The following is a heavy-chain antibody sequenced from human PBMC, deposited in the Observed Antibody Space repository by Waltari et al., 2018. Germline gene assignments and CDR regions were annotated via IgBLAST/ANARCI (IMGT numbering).Heavy chain of an antibody. CDR2: IYYSGST. V-gene: IGHV4-31*03. Sequence: QVQLQESGPGLVKPSQTLSLTCTVSGGSISSGGYYWSWFRQHPGKGLEWIGYIYYSGSTYYNPSLKSRVTISVDTSKNQFSLKLSSVTAADTAVYYCARGGRLQLYYFDYWGQGTLVTVSS. CDR3: ARGGRLQLYYFDY. J-gene: IGHJ4*02. D-gene: IGHD1-1*01. CDR1: GGSISSGGYY.